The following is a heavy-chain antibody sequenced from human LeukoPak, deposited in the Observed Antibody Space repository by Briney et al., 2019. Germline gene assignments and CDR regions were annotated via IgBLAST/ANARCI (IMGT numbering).Heavy chain of an antibody. D-gene: IGHD6-13*01. CDR1: GGTFSSYA. J-gene: IGHJ3*02. CDR2: IIPIFGTA. CDR3: ARVYKQQLVHDAFDI. V-gene: IGHV1-69*13. Sequence: ASVKVSCKASGGTFSSYAISWVRQAPGLGLEWMGGIIPIFGTANYAQKFQGRVTITADESTSTAYMELSSLRSEDTAVYYCARVYKQQLVHDAFDIWGQGTMVTVSS.